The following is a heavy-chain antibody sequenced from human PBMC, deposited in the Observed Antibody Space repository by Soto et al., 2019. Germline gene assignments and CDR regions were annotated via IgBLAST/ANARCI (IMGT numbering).Heavy chain of an antibody. V-gene: IGHV4-59*01. J-gene: IGHJ6*02. CDR2: IYYSGST. D-gene: IGHD3-3*01. Sequence: PSETLSLTCTVSGGSISSYYWSWIRQPPGKGLEWIGYIYYSGSTNYNPSLKSRVTISVDTSKNQFSPKLSSVTAADTAVYYCATLRFLEWRDGMDVWGQGTTVTVSS. CDR3: ATLRFLEWRDGMDV. CDR1: GGSISSYY.